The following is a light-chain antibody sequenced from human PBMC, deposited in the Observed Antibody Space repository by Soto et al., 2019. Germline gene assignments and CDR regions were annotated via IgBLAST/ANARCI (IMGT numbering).Light chain of an antibody. J-gene: IGKJ4*01. V-gene: IGKV3-20*01. CDR2: GAS. CDR1: QSVSSTF. Sequence: EIVLTQSPGTLSLSPGERATLSCRASQSVSSTFLAWYQQKPGQAPRLLIYGASSRATGIPDRFSGSGSGTDFTLTIRRLEPEDFAVYYCQQHGMSQTFGGGTKVAIK. CDR3: QQHGMSQT.